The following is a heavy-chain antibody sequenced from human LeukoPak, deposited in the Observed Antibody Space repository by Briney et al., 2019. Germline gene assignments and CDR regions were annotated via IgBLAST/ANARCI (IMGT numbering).Heavy chain of an antibody. CDR2: ISRDSSNI. Sequence: GGSLRLSRVASGFTFTGYSINWVRQAPGKGLEWVSYISRDSSNIYYADFVKGRFTISRDNAKNSLYLQVNSLRDEDTAVYYCARESYWGSGLKGFDSWGQGTLVTVSS. V-gene: IGHV3-48*02. J-gene: IGHJ4*02. CDR3: ARESYWGSGLKGFDS. CDR1: GFTFTGYS. D-gene: IGHD7-27*01.